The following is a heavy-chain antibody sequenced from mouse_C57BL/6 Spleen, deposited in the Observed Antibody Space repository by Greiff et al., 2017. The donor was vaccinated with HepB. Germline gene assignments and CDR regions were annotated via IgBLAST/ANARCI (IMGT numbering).Heavy chain of an antibody. Sequence: QVQLQQSGTELVKPGASVKLSCKASGYTFTSYWMHWVKQRPGQGLEWIGNINPSNGGTNYNEKFKSKATLTVDKSSSTAYMQLSSLTSEDSAVYYCARWDGYSYAMDYWGQGTSVTVSS. CDR3: ARWDGYSYAMDY. V-gene: IGHV1-53*01. CDR2: INPSNGGT. D-gene: IGHD2-3*01. J-gene: IGHJ4*01. CDR1: GYTFTSYW.